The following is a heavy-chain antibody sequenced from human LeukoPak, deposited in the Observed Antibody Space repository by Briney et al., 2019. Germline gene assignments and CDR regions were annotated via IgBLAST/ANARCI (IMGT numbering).Heavy chain of an antibody. CDR3: ARTSYGSGSYYLDY. D-gene: IGHD3-10*01. J-gene: IGHJ4*02. Sequence: SETLSLTCSVSGGSMYSSTYYWGWIRQPPGKGLEWIGTIYYSGSTYYNPSLKSRVTISVDTSKNQFSLKLSSVTAADTAVYYCARTSYGSGSYYLDYWGQGTLVTVSS. V-gene: IGHV4-39*01. CDR2: IYYSGST. CDR1: GGSMYSSTYY.